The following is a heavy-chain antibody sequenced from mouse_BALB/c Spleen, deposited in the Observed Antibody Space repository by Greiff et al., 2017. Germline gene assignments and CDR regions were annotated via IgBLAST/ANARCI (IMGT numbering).Heavy chain of an antibody. CDR1: GYTFTNYW. D-gene: IGHD1-1*02. J-gene: IGHJ4*01. CDR2: IYPGGGYT. CDR3: ARTYGGNGYYYAMDY. V-gene: IGHV1-63*02. Sequence: VQLQQSGAELVRPGTSVKISCKASGYTFTNYWLGWVKQRPGHGLEWIGDIYPGGGYTNYNEKFKGKATLTADTSSSTAYMQLSSLTSEDSAVYFCARTYGGNGYYYAMDYWGQGTSVTVSS.